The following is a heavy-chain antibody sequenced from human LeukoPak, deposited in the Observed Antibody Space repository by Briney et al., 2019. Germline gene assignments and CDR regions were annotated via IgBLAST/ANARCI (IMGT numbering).Heavy chain of an antibody. V-gene: IGHV3-23*01. D-gene: IGHD3-22*01. CDR1: GFTFTSYY. J-gene: IGHJ3*02. Sequence: GGSLKLSCTASGFTFTSYYMHWARQAPGKGLEWVSGISASGGSTYYADSVKGRFTISRDNSKNTLYLQMNSLRAEDTAVYYCAKGFYDNSASGVFDIWGQGTMVTVSS. CDR2: ISASGGST. CDR3: AKGFYDNSASGVFDI.